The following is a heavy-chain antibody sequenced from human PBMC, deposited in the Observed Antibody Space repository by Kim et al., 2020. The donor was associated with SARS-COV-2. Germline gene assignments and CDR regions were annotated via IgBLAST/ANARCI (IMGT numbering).Heavy chain of an antibody. J-gene: IGHJ3*02. D-gene: IGHD6-19*01. CDR1: GDSVSSNSAA. Sequence: SQTLSRTCAISGDSVSSNSAAWNWIRQSPSRGLEWLGRTYYRSKWYNDYAVSVKSRITINPDTSKNQFSLQLNSVTPEDTAVYYCARDGQIAVAGNGLLGAFDIWGQGTMVTVSS. CDR3: ARDGQIAVAGNGLLGAFDI. CDR2: TYYRSKWYN. V-gene: IGHV6-1*01.